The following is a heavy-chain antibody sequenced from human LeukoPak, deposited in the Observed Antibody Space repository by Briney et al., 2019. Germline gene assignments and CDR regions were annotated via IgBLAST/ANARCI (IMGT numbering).Heavy chain of an antibody. Sequence: SETLSLTCAVYGGSFSGYYWSWIRRPPGKGLEWIGEINHSGSTNYNPSLKSRVTISVDTSRNQFSLKLSSVTAADTAVYYCARRNTVAAAFDYWGQGTLVTVSS. D-gene: IGHD6-19*01. CDR1: GGSFSGYY. V-gene: IGHV4-34*01. J-gene: IGHJ4*02. CDR2: INHSGST. CDR3: ARRNTVAAAFDY.